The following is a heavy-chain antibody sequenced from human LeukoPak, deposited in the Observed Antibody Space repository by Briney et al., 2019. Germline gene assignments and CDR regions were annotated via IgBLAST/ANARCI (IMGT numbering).Heavy chain of an antibody. V-gene: IGHV1-69*01. Sequence: SVKVSCKASGGTFSSYAIRWVRQAPGQGLEWMGGIIPIFGTANYAQKFQGRVTITADESTSTAYMELSSLRSEDTAVYYCARTYYDYVWGSYGLCYWGQGTLVTVSS. CDR2: IIPIFGTA. CDR1: GGTFSSYA. CDR3: ARTYYDYVWGSYGLCY. D-gene: IGHD3-16*01. J-gene: IGHJ4*02.